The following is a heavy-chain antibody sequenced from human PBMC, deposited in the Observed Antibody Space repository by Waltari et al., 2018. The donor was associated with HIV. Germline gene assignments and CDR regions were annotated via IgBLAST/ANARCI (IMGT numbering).Heavy chain of an antibody. V-gene: IGHV3-33*01. CDR1: GFTFRSYG. J-gene: IGHJ4*02. CDR3: GRQFYSNYLDY. D-gene: IGHD4-4*01. Sequence: QVQLVESGGGVVQPGRSLRLSCAASGFTFRSYGMHWARQVRGKGLEEVAVIWYDVSNKYYTDAVNGRFTISRDDSKNTLYLQMNSLRAEDTAVYYCGRQFYSNYLDYWGQGTLVTVSS. CDR2: IWYDVSNK.